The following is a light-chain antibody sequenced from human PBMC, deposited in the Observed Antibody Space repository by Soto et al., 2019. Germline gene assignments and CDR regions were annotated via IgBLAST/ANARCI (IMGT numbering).Light chain of an antibody. V-gene: IGKV3-20*01. CDR3: QQYGNSPIT. Sequence: EIVMTQSPATLSVSPGERATLSCRASQSVSSNLAWYQQKPGQAPRLLIYDASNRATGIPDRFSGSGSGTDFTLTISRLEPEDFAVYYCQQYGNSPITFGQGTRLEIK. CDR1: QSVSSN. CDR2: DAS. J-gene: IGKJ5*01.